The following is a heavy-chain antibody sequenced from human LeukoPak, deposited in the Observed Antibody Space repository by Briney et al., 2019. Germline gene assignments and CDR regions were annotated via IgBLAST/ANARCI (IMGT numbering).Heavy chain of an antibody. J-gene: IGHJ4*02. V-gene: IGHV3-13*01. CDR1: GFTLGSHD. CDR3: VREARGYHYTYFDY. D-gene: IGHD5-18*01. CDR2: IASGFQT. Sequence: PGGALRLSCTASGFTLGSHDVHWVGQTTGEGLEWVAAIASGFQTFYAGSVKGRFTVSREDAKNSLYLQMNSLRAGDTAVYYCVREARGYHYTYFDYWGQGTLVTVSS.